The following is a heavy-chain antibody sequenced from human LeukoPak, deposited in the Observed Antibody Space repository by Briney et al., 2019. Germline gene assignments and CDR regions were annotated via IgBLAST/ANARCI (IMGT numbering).Heavy chain of an antibody. CDR1: GFTFSSYW. V-gene: IGHV3-7*01. CDR3: ARVARDTIFGVVINYYYYMDV. CDR2: IKQDGSEK. D-gene: IGHD3-3*01. J-gene: IGHJ6*03. Sequence: GGSLRLSCAASGFTFSSYWMSWVRQAPGQGLQWVAIIKQDGSEKYYVDSVKGRFTISRDNAKNSLYPQMNSLRAEDTAVYYCARVARDTIFGVVINYYYYMDVWGKGTTVTVSS.